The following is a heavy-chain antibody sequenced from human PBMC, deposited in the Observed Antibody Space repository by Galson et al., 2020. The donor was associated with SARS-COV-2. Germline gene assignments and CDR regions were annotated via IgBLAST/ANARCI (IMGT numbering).Heavy chain of an antibody. CDR1: GGSISSDDYY. D-gene: IGHD2-2*01. Sequence: SETLSLTCTVSGGSISSDDYYWSWIRQPPGKGLEWIGYIYHSGSTYYNPSLKSRATISLDTSKSQFSLELNSVTAADAAVYFCARESAVELPSPTWFDPWGQGTLVIVSA. CDR3: ARESAVELPSPTWFDP. V-gene: IGHV4-30-4*01. CDR2: IYHSGST. J-gene: IGHJ5*02.